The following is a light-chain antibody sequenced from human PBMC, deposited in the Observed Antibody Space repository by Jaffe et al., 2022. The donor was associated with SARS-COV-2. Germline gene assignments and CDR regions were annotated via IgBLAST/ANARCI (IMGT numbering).Light chain of an antibody. J-gene: IGLJ2*01. CDR1: ELGDNY. CDR3: QAWDSSTVV. V-gene: IGLV3-1*01. Sequence: SYELTQPPSVSVSPGQTASITCSGDELGDNYVCWYQQKPGQSPVLVIYQDNRRPSGIPERFSGSNSGNTATLTISGTQAMDEADYYCQAWDSSTVVFGGGTKLTVL. CDR2: QDN.